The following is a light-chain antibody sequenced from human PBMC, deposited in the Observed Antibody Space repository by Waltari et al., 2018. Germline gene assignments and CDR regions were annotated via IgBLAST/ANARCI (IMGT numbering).Light chain of an antibody. CDR3: QKYVSLPAT. Sequence: PGERATLSCRASQSVSRSLAWYQQKPGQAPRLLIYDASTRATGIPDRFSGSGSGTDFSLTISRLEPEDFAVYYCQKYVSLPATFGQGTKVEIK. J-gene: IGKJ1*01. V-gene: IGKV3-20*01. CDR2: DAS. CDR1: QSVSRS.